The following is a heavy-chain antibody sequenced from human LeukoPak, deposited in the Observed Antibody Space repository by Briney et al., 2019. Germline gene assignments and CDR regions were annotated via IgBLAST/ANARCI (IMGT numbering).Heavy chain of an antibody. Sequence: ASVKVSCKASGGTFSSYAISWVRQASGQGLEWMGGIIPIFGTANYAQKFQGRVTITADESTSTAYMELSSLRSEDTAVYYCASAHYYDSSGYSSWGYWGQGTLVTVSS. CDR1: GGTFSSYA. D-gene: IGHD3-22*01. CDR3: ASAHYYDSSGYSSWGY. CDR2: IIPIFGTA. J-gene: IGHJ4*02. V-gene: IGHV1-69*01.